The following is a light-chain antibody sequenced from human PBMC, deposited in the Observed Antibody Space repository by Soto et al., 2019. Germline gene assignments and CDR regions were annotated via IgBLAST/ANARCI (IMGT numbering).Light chain of an antibody. J-gene: IGKJ1*01. V-gene: IGKV3-20*01. CDR2: GAS. CDR3: QQYGSSPGT. Sequence: EIVLTQSPGTLSLSPGERATLSCRASQSVTSNYLAWYQQKPGQAPRLLLSGASIRDTGIPDRFSGSGSGTDFTLTIRRLESEDFAVYYCQQYGSSPGTFGQGTKVEIK. CDR1: QSVTSNY.